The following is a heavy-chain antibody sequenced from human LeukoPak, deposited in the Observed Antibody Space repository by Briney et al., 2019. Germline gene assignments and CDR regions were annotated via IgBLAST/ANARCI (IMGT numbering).Heavy chain of an antibody. J-gene: IGHJ4*02. Sequence: PSETLSLTCTVSGGSISSYYWSWIRQPAGKGLEWIGRIYTSGSTNYNPSLKSRVTMSVDTSKNQFSLKLSSVTAADTAVYYCASSKIVVVPAANDYWGQGTLVTVSS. V-gene: IGHV4-4*07. CDR1: GGSISSYY. D-gene: IGHD2-2*01. CDR2: IYTSGST. CDR3: ASSKIVVVPAANDY.